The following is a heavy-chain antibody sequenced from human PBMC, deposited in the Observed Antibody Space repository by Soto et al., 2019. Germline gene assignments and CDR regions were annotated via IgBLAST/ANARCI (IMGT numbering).Heavy chain of an antibody. CDR3: ARARKYYYDSSGYRPVYYFDY. V-gene: IGHV4-30-2*01. CDR1: GGSISSGGYS. Sequence: SETLSLTCTVSGGSISSGGYSWTWIRQPPGKGLEWIGYIYDSGTTYYNPSLKSRVTISVDKSKNQFSLKLSSVTAADTAVYYCARARKYYYDSSGYRPVYYFDYWGQGTLVTVSS. CDR2: IYDSGTT. J-gene: IGHJ4*02. D-gene: IGHD3-22*01.